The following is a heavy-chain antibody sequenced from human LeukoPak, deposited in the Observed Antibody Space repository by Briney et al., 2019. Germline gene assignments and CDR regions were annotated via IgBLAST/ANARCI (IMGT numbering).Heavy chain of an antibody. CDR2: ISGSAHKI. J-gene: IGHJ4*02. Sequence: GGSLRLSCVASGITFSNYAVSWVRQAPEKRLDWVSVISGSAHKIRYTDSVKGRFTISRDNAKNSLYLQMNSLRSEDTAVYYCARAWLGIAVAGRGFDYWGQGTLVTVSS. CDR1: GITFSNYA. V-gene: IGHV3-23*01. CDR3: ARAWLGIAVAGRGFDY. D-gene: IGHD6-19*01.